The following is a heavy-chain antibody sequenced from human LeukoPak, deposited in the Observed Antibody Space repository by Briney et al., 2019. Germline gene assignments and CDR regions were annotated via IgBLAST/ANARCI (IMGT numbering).Heavy chain of an antibody. V-gene: IGHV3-53*01. CDR2: IYSGGST. Sequence: GGSLRLSCAASGFTFSSYWMSWVRQAPGKGLEWASVIYSGGSTYYADSVKGRFTVSRDNSKNTLYLQMNSLRAEDTAVYYCASTTRGGTYYYYMDVWGKGTTVTISS. J-gene: IGHJ6*03. D-gene: IGHD1-1*01. CDR1: GFTFSSYW. CDR3: ASTTRGGTYYYYMDV.